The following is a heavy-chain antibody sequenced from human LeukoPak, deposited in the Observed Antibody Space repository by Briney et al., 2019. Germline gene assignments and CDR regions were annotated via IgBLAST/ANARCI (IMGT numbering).Heavy chain of an antibody. D-gene: IGHD2-2*01. CDR1: GGSISSYY. Sequence: SETLSLTCTVSGGSISSYYWSWIRQPAGKGLEWIGRIYTSGSTNYNPSLKSRVTMSVDTSKNQFSLKLSSVTAADTAVYYCARGFRVCSSTSCYSWFDPWGQGTLVTVSS. CDR3: ARGFRVCSSTSCYSWFDP. V-gene: IGHV4-4*07. J-gene: IGHJ5*02. CDR2: IYTSGST.